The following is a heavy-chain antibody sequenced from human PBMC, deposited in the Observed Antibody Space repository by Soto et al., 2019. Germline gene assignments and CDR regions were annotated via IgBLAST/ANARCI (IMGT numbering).Heavy chain of an antibody. CDR1: GYIFTNYG. V-gene: IGHV1-18*04. CDR3: ARWSSGALYEY. J-gene: IGHJ4*02. Sequence: QIHLVQSGAEVRKPGASVNVSCKTSGYIFTNYGVSWVRQAPGEGLEVVGWISAYNGYPKYGQRFQGRVTLSTDTYTTTGYMELRNLRFDATGVYYCARWSSGALYEYWGQGTLLTVSS. CDR2: ISAYNGYP.